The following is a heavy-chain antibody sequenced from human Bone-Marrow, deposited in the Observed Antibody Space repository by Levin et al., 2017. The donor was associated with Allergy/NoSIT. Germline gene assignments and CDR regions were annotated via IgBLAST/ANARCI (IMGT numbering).Heavy chain of an antibody. CDR3: GRARVVVGPAAPIDY. Sequence: SETLSLTCAVYGGSFSGYYWIWIRQPPGKGLEWIGDISHSGSPNYNLSLKSRVTMSVDTSKNLFSLKLSSVTAADTAVYYCGRARVVVGPAAPIDYWGQGTLVTVSS. V-gene: IGHV4-34*01. J-gene: IGHJ4*02. CDR2: ISHSGSP. CDR1: GGSFSGYY. D-gene: IGHD2-2*01.